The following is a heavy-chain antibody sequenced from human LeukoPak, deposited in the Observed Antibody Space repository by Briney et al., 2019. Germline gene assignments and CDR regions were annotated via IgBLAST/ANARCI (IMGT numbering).Heavy chain of an antibody. CDR3: ARIYCSSTSCYTYYGMDV. Sequence: GASVKVSCKASGYTFTSYAMNWVRQAPGQRLEWMGWINAGNGNTKYSQKFQGRVTITRDTSASTAYMELSSLRSEDTAVYYCARIYCSSTSCYTYYGMDVWGQGTTVTVSS. D-gene: IGHD2-2*02. J-gene: IGHJ6*02. CDR2: INAGNGNT. V-gene: IGHV1-3*01. CDR1: GYTFTSYA.